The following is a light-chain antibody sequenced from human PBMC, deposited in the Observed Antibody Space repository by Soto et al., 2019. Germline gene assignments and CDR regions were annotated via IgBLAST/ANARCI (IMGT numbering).Light chain of an antibody. CDR1: SSNIGAGYD. J-gene: IGLJ2*01. CDR3: TSYDSSLSGYVV. Sequence: QSVLTQPPSVSGAPGQRVTISCTGSSSNIGAGYDVHWYQQLPGTAPKLLIYGNSNRPSGVPDRFSGSKSGTSASLAITGLQAEYEDDSYCTSYDSSLSGYVVFGGGTKLTVL. V-gene: IGLV1-40*01. CDR2: GNS.